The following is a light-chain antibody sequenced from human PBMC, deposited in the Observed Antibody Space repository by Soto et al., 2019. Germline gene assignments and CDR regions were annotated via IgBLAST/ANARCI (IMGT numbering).Light chain of an antibody. Sequence: EIVLTQSPATLSLSPGERATLTCRASQSVSNFLAWYQHKPGQAPRLLIYDGTNRATGIPARFSGSGSGTDFTLTISSLEPEDFAVYYCQQRSNWPTFGPGTKVDIK. CDR2: DGT. CDR1: QSVSNF. CDR3: QQRSNWPT. J-gene: IGKJ3*01. V-gene: IGKV3-11*01.